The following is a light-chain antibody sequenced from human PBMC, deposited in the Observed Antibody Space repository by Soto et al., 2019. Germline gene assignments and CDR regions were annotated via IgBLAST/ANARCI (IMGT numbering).Light chain of an antibody. CDR2: KAS. CDR1: QSISSW. J-gene: IGKJ4*01. V-gene: IGKV1-5*03. CDR3: QQYNSYPLT. Sequence: DIQMTQSPSTLSASAGDRVTITCRASQSISSWLAWYQQKPGKAPILLIYKASSLESGVPSRFSGSGSGTEFTLTISSLQPDDFATYYCQQYNSYPLTFGGGTKVDIK.